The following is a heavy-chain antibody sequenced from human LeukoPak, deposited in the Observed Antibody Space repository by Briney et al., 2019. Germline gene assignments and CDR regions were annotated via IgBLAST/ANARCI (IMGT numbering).Heavy chain of an antibody. CDR2: ISSSGSTI. CDR3: ARNPQLEYYFDY. Sequence: GGSLRLSCAASGFTFSDYYMSWIRQAPGKGLEWVSYISSSGSTIYYADSVKGRFTISGDNAKNSLYLQMNSLRAEDTAVYYCARNPQLEYYFDYWGQGTLVTVSS. V-gene: IGHV3-11*01. D-gene: IGHD6-13*01. J-gene: IGHJ4*02. CDR1: GFTFSDYY.